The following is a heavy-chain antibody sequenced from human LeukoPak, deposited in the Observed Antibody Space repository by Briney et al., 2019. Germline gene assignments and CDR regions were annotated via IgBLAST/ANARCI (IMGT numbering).Heavy chain of an antibody. V-gene: IGHV4-34*01. CDR3: ARARTGTYYYGSGSYWFDY. J-gene: IGHJ4*02. CDR1: GGSFSGYY. Sequence: SETLSLTCAVYGGSFSGYYWSWIRQPPGKGLEWIGEINHSGSTNYNPSLKSRVTISVDTSKNQFSLKPSSVTAADTAVYYCARARTGTYYYGSGSYWFDYWGQGTLVTVSS. D-gene: IGHD3-10*01. CDR2: INHSGST.